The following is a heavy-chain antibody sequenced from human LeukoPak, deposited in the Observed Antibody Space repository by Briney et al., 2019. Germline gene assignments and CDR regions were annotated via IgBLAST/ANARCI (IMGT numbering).Heavy chain of an antibody. D-gene: IGHD6-19*01. Sequence: PGGSLRLSCVASGFTFSSCGMHWVRQAPGKGLEWVAVISYDGSNKYYADSVKGRFTISRDNSKNTLYLQMNSLRAEDTAVYYCAKGAGSDYWGQGTLVTVSS. V-gene: IGHV3-30*18. J-gene: IGHJ4*02. CDR3: AKGAGSDY. CDR1: GFTFSSCG. CDR2: ISYDGSNK.